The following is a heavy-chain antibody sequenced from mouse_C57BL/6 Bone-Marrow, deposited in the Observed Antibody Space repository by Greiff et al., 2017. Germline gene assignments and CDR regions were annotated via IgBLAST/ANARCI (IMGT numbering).Heavy chain of an antibody. J-gene: IGHJ4*01. Sequence: VKLMESGPGLVAPSQSLSITCTVSGFSLTSYGVSWVRQPPGKGLEWLGVIWGDGSTNYHSALISRLGISKDNSKSQVFLKLNSLQTDDTATYYCAKGDYSNYGDAMDYWGQGTSVTVSS. CDR2: IWGDGST. CDR1: GFSLTSYG. CDR3: AKGDYSNYGDAMDY. V-gene: IGHV2-3*01. D-gene: IGHD2-5*01.